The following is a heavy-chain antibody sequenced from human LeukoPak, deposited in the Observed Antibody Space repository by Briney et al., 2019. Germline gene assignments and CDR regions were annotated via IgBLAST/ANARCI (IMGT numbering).Heavy chain of an antibody. J-gene: IGHJ4*02. CDR3: ATFGYSGYGGFDY. Sequence: ASVKVSCKASGYTFTGYYMHWVRQAPGQGLEWMGRINPNSGGTNYAQKFQGRVTMTRDTSISTAYMELSRLRSDDTAVYYCATFGYSGYGGFDYWGQGTLVTVS. CDR1: GYTFTGYY. CDR2: INPNSGGT. V-gene: IGHV1-2*06. D-gene: IGHD5-12*01.